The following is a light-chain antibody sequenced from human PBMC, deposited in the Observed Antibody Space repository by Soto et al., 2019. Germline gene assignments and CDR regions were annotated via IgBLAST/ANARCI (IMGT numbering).Light chain of an antibody. CDR3: MQGTHWPRT. CDR2: KVS. J-gene: IGKJ2*01. V-gene: IGKV2-30*01. Sequence: DVVMTQSPLLLPVTLGQPASISCRSSQSLLNSDGNTYLIWFQQRPGQSPRRLIYKVSNRDSGVPDRFSGSGSGTDFTLKISRVEAEDVGVYYCMQGTHWPRTFGQGTTLEI. CDR1: QSLLNSDGNTY.